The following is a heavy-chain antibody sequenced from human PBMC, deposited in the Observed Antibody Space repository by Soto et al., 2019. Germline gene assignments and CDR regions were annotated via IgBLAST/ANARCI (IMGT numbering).Heavy chain of an antibody. CDR1: GGTFSSYA. J-gene: IGHJ2*01. CDR2: IIPNFGTA. Sequence: QVQLVQSGAEVKKPGSSVKVSCKASGGTFSSYAISWVRQAPGQGLEWMGGIIPNFGTANYAQKFQGRVTITAEKSTRTASMQLGSLRSEDSVVYYCGRVRPATGIAVAGTHCWYVEICGLSILVTLS. CDR3: GRVRPATGIAVAGTHCWYVEI. V-gene: IGHV1-69*06. D-gene: IGHD6-19*01.